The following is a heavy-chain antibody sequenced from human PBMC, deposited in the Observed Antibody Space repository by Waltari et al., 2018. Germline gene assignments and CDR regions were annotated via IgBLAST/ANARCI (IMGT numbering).Heavy chain of an antibody. CDR2: IYSNGNA. Sequence: QVQLQESGPGLVRPSQTLSPRCTVAGDSTRRGGYYWSWIRQLPGTGLEWIGYIYSNGNAHYSPSLRSRVTISVDTSKNQFSLKLRSVTAADTAVYYCARGIFGVGTDYWGQGTLVTVSS. D-gene: IGHD3-3*01. J-gene: IGHJ4*02. CDR3: ARGIFGVGTDY. CDR1: GDSTRRGGYY. V-gene: IGHV4-31*03.